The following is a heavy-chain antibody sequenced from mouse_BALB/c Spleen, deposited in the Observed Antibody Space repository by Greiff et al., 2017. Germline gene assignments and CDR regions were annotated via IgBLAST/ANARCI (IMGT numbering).Heavy chain of an antibody. J-gene: IGHJ3*01. CDR2: IDPYNGGT. CDR1: GYAFTSYN. D-gene: IGHD1-2*01. V-gene: IGHV1S135*01. CDR3: APTATSAWFAY. Sequence: VPLQQSGPELVKPGASVKVSCKASGYAFTSYNMSWVKQSHGKSLEWIGYIDPYNGGTSYNQKFKGKATLTVDKSSSTAYMHLNSLTSEDSPVYYCAPTATSAWFAYWGQGTLVTVSA.